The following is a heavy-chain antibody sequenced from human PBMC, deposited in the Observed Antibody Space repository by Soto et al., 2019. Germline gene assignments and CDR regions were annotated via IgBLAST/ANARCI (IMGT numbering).Heavy chain of an antibody. J-gene: IGHJ3*02. CDR1: RGSISSGGYC. D-gene: IGHD4-17*01. CDR3: ARDSGDYVGFDI. Sequence: QVQLQESGPGLVQPSQTLSLTCTVSRGSISSGGYCWSWIRQHPGKGLEWIGYIYYSGSTYYNPSLKSRVNISVHTSKNQFSLKLSSVTAADTAVYYCARDSGDYVGFDIWGQGTMVTVSS. V-gene: IGHV4-31*03. CDR2: IYYSGST.